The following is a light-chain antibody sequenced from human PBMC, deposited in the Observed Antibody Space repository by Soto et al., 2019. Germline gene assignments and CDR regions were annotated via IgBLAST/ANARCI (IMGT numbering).Light chain of an antibody. J-gene: IGLJ1*01. Sequence: QSALTQPASVSGSPGQSITFSCTGTSSDVGSYDYVSWHQQHPGKAPKLIIYDVNNRPSGVPSRFSGSKSGNTASLIISGLQTEDEADYYCCAYSPSGTHVFGTGTKVTV. CDR1: SSDVGSYDY. CDR3: CAYSPSGTHV. V-gene: IGLV2-14*03. CDR2: DVN.